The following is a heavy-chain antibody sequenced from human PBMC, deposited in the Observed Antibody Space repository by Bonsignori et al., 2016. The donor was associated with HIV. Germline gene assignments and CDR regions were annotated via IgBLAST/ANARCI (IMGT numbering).Heavy chain of an antibody. Sequence: SETLSLTCTVSGGSISSYYWSWIRQPPGRDWSGIGYIYYSGSTNYNPSLKSRVTISVDTSKNQFSLKLSSVTAADTAVYYCARDPAGWFGRDDAFDIWGQGTMVTVSS. CDR2: IYYSGST. D-gene: IGHD3-10*01. CDR3: ARDPAGWFGRDDAFDI. V-gene: IGHV4-59*01. CDR1: GGSISSYY. J-gene: IGHJ3*02.